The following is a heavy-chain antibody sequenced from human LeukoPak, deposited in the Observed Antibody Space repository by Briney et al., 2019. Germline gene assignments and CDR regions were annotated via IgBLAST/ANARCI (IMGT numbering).Heavy chain of an antibody. CDR2: IYHSGST. Sequence: SETLSLTCTVSGYSISSGYYWGWIRQPPGKGLEWIGSIYHSGSTYYNPSLKSRVTISVDTSKNQFSLKLSSVTAADTAVYYCARPRFHVGDYEDWGQGTLVTVSS. J-gene: IGHJ4*02. D-gene: IGHD4-17*01. CDR3: ARPRFHVGDYED. V-gene: IGHV4-38-2*02. CDR1: GYSISSGYY.